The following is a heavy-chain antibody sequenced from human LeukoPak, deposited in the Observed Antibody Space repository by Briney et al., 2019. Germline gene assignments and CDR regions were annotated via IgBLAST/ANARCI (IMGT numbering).Heavy chain of an antibody. D-gene: IGHD3-22*01. CDR2: INPNSGGT. V-gene: IGHV1-2*02. CDR1: GYTFTGYY. J-gene: IGHJ5*02. Sequence: ASVKVSCKASGYTFTGYYMHWARQAPGQGLEWMGWINPNSGGTNYAQKFQGRVTMTRDTSISTAYMELSRLRSDDTAVYYCAGSSGYLYWFDPWGQGTLVTVSS. CDR3: AGSSGYLYWFDP.